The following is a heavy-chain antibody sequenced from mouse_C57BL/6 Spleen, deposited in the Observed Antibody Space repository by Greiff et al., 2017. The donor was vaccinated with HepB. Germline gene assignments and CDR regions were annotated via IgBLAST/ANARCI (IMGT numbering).Heavy chain of an antibody. CDR3: TRGSSSWFAY. D-gene: IGHD1-1*01. Sequence: QVQLQQSGAELVRPGASVTLSCKASGYTFTDYEMHWVKQTPVHGLEWIGAIDPATGGTAYNQKFKGKAILTADKSSSTACMELRSLTSEDSAVYYCTRGSSSWFAYWGQGTLVTVSA. CDR2: IDPATGGT. J-gene: IGHJ3*01. V-gene: IGHV1-15*01. CDR1: GYTFTDYE.